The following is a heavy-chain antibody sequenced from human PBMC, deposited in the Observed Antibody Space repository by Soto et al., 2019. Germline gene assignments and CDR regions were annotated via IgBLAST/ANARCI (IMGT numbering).Heavy chain of an antibody. D-gene: IGHD1-26*01. J-gene: IGHJ4*02. CDR3: ARDAVNGATPKPDY. CDR2: IYYSGST. V-gene: IGHV4-61*01. CDR1: GGSVSSGSYY. Sequence: PSETLSLTCTVSGGSVSSGSYYWSWIRQPPGKGLEWIGYIYYSGSTNYNPSLKSRVTISVDTSKNQFSLKLRSVTAADTAVYYCARDAVNGATPKPDYWGQGTLVTVPQ.